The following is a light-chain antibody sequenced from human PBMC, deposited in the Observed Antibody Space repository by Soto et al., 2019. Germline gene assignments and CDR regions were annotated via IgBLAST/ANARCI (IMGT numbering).Light chain of an antibody. CDR2: GAS. CDR1: QSVNSN. V-gene: IGKV3D-15*01. CDR3: QHYGS. J-gene: IGKJ1*01. Sequence: EIVMTQSPATLSVSPGERATLSCRASQSVNSNLAWYQQKPGQAPRLLIYGASNRATGIPDRFSGSGSGTDFTLTISRLEPEDFAVYFCQHYGSFGQGTKVDIK.